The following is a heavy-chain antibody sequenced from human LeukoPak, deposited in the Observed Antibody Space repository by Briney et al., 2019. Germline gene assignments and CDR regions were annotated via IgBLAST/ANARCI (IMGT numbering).Heavy chain of an antibody. CDR3: ARHTRLSGGY. D-gene: IGHD1-1*01. J-gene: IGHJ4*02. CDR1: GGSISSYY. V-gene: IGHV4-59*01. Sequence: SETLSLTCTVSGGSISSYYWSWIRQPPGKALEWIGYIYYSGNTNYNPSLKSRVTMSLDTSKNQFSLRLSSVTAADTAVYYCARHTRLSGGYWGQGTLVTVSS. CDR2: IYYSGNT.